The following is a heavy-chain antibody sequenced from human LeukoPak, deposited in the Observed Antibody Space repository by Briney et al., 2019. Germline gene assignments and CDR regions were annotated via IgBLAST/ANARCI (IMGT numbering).Heavy chain of an antibody. Sequence: GGSLRLSCAASGFTFSTYWMSWVRQAPGKGLEWVANIKEDGSEKYYVDSVKGRFTISRDNAKNSLYLQMNSLRAEDTAVYYCARDLRCSSTSCYTEGWFDPWGQGTLVTVSS. CDR1: GFTFSTYW. V-gene: IGHV3-7*01. CDR2: IKEDGSEK. D-gene: IGHD2-2*02. CDR3: ARDLRCSSTSCYTEGWFDP. J-gene: IGHJ5*02.